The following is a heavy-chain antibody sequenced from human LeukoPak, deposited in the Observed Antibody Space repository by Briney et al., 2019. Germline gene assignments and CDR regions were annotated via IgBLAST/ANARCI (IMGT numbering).Heavy chain of an antibody. CDR3: ARGNRPLGYCSSTSCYDLNGMYYYYGMDV. CDR1: GFTFSSYA. J-gene: IGHJ6*02. D-gene: IGHD2-2*01. Sequence: GGSLRLSCAASGFTFSSYAMHWVRQAPGKGLEWVSYISSSSSTIYYADSVKGRFTISRDNAKNSLYLQMNSLRAEDTAVYYCARGNRPLGYCSSTSCYDLNGMYYYYGMDVWGQGTTVTVSS. V-gene: IGHV3-48*04. CDR2: ISSSSSTI.